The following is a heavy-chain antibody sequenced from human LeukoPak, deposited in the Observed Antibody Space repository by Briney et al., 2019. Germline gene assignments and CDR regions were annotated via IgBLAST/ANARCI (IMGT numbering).Heavy chain of an antibody. CDR3: ATDRDYSLDY. Sequence: GGSLRLSCAASGFTFSSYGMHWVRQAPGKGLEWVAFIRYDGSNKYYADSVKGRFTISRDNSKNTLYLQMNSLRAEDTAVYYCATDRDYSLDYWGQGTLVTVSS. D-gene: IGHD4-11*01. CDR2: IRYDGSNK. J-gene: IGHJ4*02. CDR1: GFTFSSYG. V-gene: IGHV3-30*02.